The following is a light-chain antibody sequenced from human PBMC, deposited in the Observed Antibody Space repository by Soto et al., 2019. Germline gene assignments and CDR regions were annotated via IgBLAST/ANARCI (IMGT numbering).Light chain of an antibody. J-gene: IGKJ3*01. CDR1: QDISNY. V-gene: IGKV1-33*01. Sequence: DIQMTQSPSSLSASVGDRVTITCQASQDISNYLNWYQQKPGKAPKLLIYDASNLETGVPSRFSGSGYGTDFTFNISSLQPEDIATYYCQQYDHLLCTFGPGTKVDIK. CDR2: DAS. CDR3: QQYDHLLCT.